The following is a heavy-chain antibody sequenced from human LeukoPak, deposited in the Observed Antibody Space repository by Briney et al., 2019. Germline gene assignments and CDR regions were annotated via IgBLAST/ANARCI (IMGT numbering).Heavy chain of an antibody. D-gene: IGHD3-16*01. CDR1: GFTFSSYA. Sequence: GGSLRLSCAASGFTFSSYAMHWVRQAPGKGLEWVAVISYDGSNKYYADSVKGRFTISRDNSKNTLYLQMNSLRAEDTAVYYCASKAGGRVDYWGQGTLVTVSS. CDR3: ASKAGGRVDY. J-gene: IGHJ4*02. V-gene: IGHV3-30-3*01. CDR2: ISYDGSNK.